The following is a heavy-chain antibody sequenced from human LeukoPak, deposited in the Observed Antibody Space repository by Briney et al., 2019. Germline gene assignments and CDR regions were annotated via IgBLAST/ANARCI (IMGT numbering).Heavy chain of an antibody. J-gene: IGHJ6*03. V-gene: IGHV3-30-3*01. Sequence: QTGGSLRLSCAGSGFTFSSHAMHWVRQAPGKGLEWVAIISYDGSNKYYADSVKGRFTISRDNSKNTLYLQMNSLRVEETAVYYCGRGGSGSYYYYYYYMDVWGKGTPVTVSS. D-gene: IGHD3-10*01. CDR3: GRGGSGSYYYYYYYMDV. CDR2: ISYDGSNK. CDR1: GFTFSSHA.